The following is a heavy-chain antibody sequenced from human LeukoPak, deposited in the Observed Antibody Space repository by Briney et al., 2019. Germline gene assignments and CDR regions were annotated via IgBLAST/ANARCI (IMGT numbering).Heavy chain of an antibody. CDR1: GGSFSGYY. V-gene: IGHV4-34*01. CDR3: ARLPDP. Sequence: SETLSLTCAVYGGSFSGYYWSWIRQPPGKGLEWIGEINHSGSTNYNPSLKSRVTISVDTSKNQFSLKLSSVTASDTAVYYCARLPDPWGQGTLVTVSS. CDR2: INHSGST. J-gene: IGHJ5*02.